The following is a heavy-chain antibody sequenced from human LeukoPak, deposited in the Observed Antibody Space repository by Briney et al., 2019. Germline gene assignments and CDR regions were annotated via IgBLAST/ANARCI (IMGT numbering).Heavy chain of an antibody. D-gene: IGHD1-20*01. V-gene: IGHV4-4*07. Sequence: SETLSLTCTVPGGSISSYYWSWIRQPAGKGLEWIGRIYTSGSPNYNPSLKSRVTMSVDTSKNQFSLKLTSVTAADTAVYYCARGTEYNWNLFDYWGQGTLVTVSS. CDR3: ARGTEYNWNLFDY. CDR2: IYTSGSP. CDR1: GGSISSYY. J-gene: IGHJ4*02.